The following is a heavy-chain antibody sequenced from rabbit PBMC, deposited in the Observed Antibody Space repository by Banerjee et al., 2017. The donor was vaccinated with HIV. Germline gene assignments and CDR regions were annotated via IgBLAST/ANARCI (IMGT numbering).Heavy chain of an antibody. Sequence: QEQLEESGGDLVKPEGSLTLTCTASGFSFSGSYWIYWVRQAPGKGLEWIGYIDPVFDTTYYASWVNGRFTISSHNAQNTLYLQLNSLTAADTATYFCARAGNSDYTYFNLWGPGTLVTVS. CDR2: IDPVFDTT. J-gene: IGHJ4*01. CDR1: GFSFSGSYW. CDR3: ARAGNSDYTYFNL. D-gene: IGHD8-1*01. V-gene: IGHV1S45*01.